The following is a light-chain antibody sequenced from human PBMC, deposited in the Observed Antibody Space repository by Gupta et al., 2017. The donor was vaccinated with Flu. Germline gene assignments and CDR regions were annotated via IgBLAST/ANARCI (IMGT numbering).Light chain of an antibody. Sequence: QSLLTQPPSVSAAPGQNVTISCSGSTSNIGSNYVSWYQQFPGTAPKVLIYEDNQLSSDIPDRFSASKSGTSATLSITGLQTGDEADFYCGTWDSTLSAFVFGGGTKLTVL. CDR2: EDN. CDR1: TSNIGSNY. V-gene: IGLV1-51*01. J-gene: IGLJ3*02. CDR3: GTWDSTLSAFV.